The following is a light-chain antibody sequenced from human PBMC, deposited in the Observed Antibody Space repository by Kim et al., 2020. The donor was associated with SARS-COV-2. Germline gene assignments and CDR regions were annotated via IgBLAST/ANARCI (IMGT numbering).Light chain of an antibody. CDR2: GKN. V-gene: IGLV3-19*01. J-gene: IGLJ2*01. CDR3: NSRDNSGDHVI. CDR1: SLRTYY. Sequence: LGQTVRITCQGDSLRTYYASWYQQKPGQAPLLVISGKNNRPSGIPDRFAGSSSGNTASLTVTGAQAVDEAYYYCNSRDNSGDHVIFGGGTQLTVL.